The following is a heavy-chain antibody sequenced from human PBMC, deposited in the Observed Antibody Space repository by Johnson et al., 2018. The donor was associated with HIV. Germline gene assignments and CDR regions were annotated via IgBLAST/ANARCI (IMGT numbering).Heavy chain of an antibody. V-gene: IGHV3-30*09. CDR2: ISYDGSNK. CDR1: GFTVSSNY. Sequence: QVQLVESGGGLIQPGGSLRLSCAVSGFTVSSNYMSWVRQAPGKGLEWVAVISYDGSNKNYADSVKGRFAFSRDNSKNTLYLQMNGLRSEDTAVYYCARVEWELGAFDIWGQGTMVTVSS. CDR3: ARVEWELGAFDI. D-gene: IGHD1-26*01. J-gene: IGHJ3*02.